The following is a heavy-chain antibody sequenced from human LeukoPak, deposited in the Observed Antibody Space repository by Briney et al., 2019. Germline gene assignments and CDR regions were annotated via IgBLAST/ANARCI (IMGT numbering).Heavy chain of an antibody. Sequence: PGGSLRLSCAASGFTFSDYDFHWVRQTTGKGLEWASGIGVLGDTYYPGSVKGRFTISRENAKNSLYLQMNSLRAGDTAVYYCAREFCGSASKCSGGYFFDLWGRGILVTVSS. V-gene: IGHV3-13*01. D-gene: IGHD1-26*01. J-gene: IGHJ2*01. CDR1: GFTFSDYD. CDR2: IGVLGDT. CDR3: AREFCGSASKCSGGYFFDL.